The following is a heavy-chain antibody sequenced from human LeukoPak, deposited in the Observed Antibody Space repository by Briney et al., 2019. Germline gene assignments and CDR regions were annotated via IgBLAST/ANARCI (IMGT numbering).Heavy chain of an antibody. V-gene: IGHV4-59*12. D-gene: IGHD6-6*01. J-gene: IGHJ6*03. CDR1: GFTFSNAW. CDR2: ISYSGTT. Sequence: GSLRLSCAASGFTFSNAWMSWVRQAPGKGLEWIGTISYSGTTYYSPSLKSRVTISLDTSKNQFSLKLSSVTAADTAIYYCARDFSSSSTVYYYYDLDVWSKGTTVTVSS. CDR3: ARDFSSSSTVYYYYDLDV.